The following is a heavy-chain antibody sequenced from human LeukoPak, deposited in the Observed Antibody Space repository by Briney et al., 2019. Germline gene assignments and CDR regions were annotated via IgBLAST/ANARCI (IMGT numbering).Heavy chain of an antibody. CDR1: GGTFSSYA. CDR2: IIPIFGTA. V-gene: IGHV1-69*13. D-gene: IGHD3-22*01. J-gene: IGHJ4*02. Sequence: GASVKVSCKASGGTFSSYAISWVRQAPGQGLEWMGGIIPIFGTANYAQKFQGRVTITADESTSTAYMELSSLRSEDTAVYYCAVDSSGYYYEGDYWGQGTLVTVSS. CDR3: AVDSSGYYYEGDY.